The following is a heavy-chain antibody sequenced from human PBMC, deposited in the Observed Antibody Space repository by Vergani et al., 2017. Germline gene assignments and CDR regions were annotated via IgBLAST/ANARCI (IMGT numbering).Heavy chain of an antibody. D-gene: IGHD4-23*01. CDR1: GYTFTGYY. CDR2: INPNSGGT. CDR3: ARGGDYGGNSRILLRY. Sequence: QVQLVQSGAEVKKPGASVKVSCKASGYTFTGYYMHWVRQAPGQGLEWMGWINPNSGGTNYAQKFQGRVTITADKSTSTAYMELSSLRSEDTAVYYCARGGDYGGNSRILLRYWGQGTLVTVSS. J-gene: IGHJ4*02. V-gene: IGHV1-2*02.